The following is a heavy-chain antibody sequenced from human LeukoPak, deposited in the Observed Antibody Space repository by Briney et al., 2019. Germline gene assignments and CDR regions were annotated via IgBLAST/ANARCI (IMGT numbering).Heavy chain of an antibody. CDR1: GFTFNSFG. CDR2: ISYDGSNK. Sequence: GRSLRLSCATSGFTFNSFGMHWARQAPGKGLEWVAFISYDGSNKDYADSVKGRFTISRDNSKNTLFLQMNSLRVEDTAVYYCAKVDLRIEIYAFDVWGQGTMVTVSS. D-gene: IGHD1-26*01. V-gene: IGHV3-30*18. J-gene: IGHJ3*01. CDR3: AKVDLRIEIYAFDV.